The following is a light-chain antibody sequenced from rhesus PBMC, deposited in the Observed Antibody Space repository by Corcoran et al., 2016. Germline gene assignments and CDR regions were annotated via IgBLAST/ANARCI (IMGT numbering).Light chain of an antibody. Sequence: DIQMTQSPSSLSASVGDTVTITCRASQSISSWLAWYQQKPGKAPMLRIYKGSSLQSGVPSRFSGSGSGTDFTLTISSLQSADFATYYCQQYSSSPLTFGGGTKVELK. CDR2: KGS. CDR1: QSISSW. J-gene: IGKJ4*01. V-gene: IGKV1-22*01. CDR3: QQYSSSPLT.